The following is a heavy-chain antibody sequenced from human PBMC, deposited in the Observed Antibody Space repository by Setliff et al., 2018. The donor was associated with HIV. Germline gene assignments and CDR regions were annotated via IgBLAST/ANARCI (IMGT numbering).Heavy chain of an antibody. Sequence: GASVKVSCKASGGTFSSYAITWVRQAPGQGLEWMGGIIPIFGTADYAQRFQGRVTITADESTSTAYMELSSLRSADTAVYYCARGDMIAFGGVGPFDYWGQGTLVTVSS. J-gene: IGHJ4*02. CDR2: IIPIFGTA. CDR3: ARGDMIAFGGVGPFDY. D-gene: IGHD3-16*01. CDR1: GGTFSSYA. V-gene: IGHV1-69*13.